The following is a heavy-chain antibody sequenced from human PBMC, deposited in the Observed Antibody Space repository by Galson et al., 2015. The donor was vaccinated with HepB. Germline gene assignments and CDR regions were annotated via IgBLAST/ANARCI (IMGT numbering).Heavy chain of an antibody. Sequence: QSGAEVKKPGESLKISCKGSGYSFNIYWIAWVRQMPGKGLEWMGIIYPGDSDTRYSPSFQGQVTMSADKSISTAYLQWNSLRASDTAMYYCARQFGSSDWFFDLWGRGTLVTVSS. CDR3: ARQFGSSDWFFDL. CDR2: IYPGDSDT. V-gene: IGHV5-51*01. D-gene: IGHD3-10*01. J-gene: IGHJ2*01. CDR1: GYSFNIYW.